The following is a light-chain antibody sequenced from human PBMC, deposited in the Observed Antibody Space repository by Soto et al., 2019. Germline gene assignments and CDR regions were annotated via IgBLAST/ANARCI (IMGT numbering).Light chain of an antibody. CDR3: ASYTSSATYV. CDR2: DVT. CDR1: SSDVGGYNY. V-gene: IGLV2-14*01. Sequence: QSVLTQPASVSGSPGQSITISCTGTSSDVGGYNYVSWYQQHPGKAPKLMIYDVTNRPSGVSSRFSGSKSGNTASLTISGLQAEDEADYYCASYTSSATYVIGTGTKVTXL. J-gene: IGLJ1*01.